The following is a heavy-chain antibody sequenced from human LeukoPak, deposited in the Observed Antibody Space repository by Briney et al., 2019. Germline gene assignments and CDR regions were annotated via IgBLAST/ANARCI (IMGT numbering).Heavy chain of an antibody. CDR1: GFTFSTHN. J-gene: IGHJ4*02. Sequence: PGGSLRLSCAASGFTFSTHNMNWVRQAPGKGLEWVSYISSSSSTIYYAGSVKGRFTISRDNAKNSLYLQMNSLRAEDTAVYYCARGRPVDCWGQGTLVTVSS. CDR2: ISSSSSTI. V-gene: IGHV3-48*01. CDR3: ARGRPVDC.